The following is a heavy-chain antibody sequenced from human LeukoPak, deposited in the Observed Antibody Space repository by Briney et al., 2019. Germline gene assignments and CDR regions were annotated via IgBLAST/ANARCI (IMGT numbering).Heavy chain of an antibody. V-gene: IGHV4-38-2*01. D-gene: IGHD2-2*01. Sequence: SETLSLTCAVSGYSISSGYYWGWIRQPPGKGLEWIGSIYHSESTYYNPSLKSRVTISVDTSKNQFSLKLSSVTAADTAVYYCARTRTARGDYFDYWGQGTLVTVSS. CDR1: GYSISSGYY. CDR2: IYHSEST. J-gene: IGHJ4*02. CDR3: ARTRTARGDYFDY.